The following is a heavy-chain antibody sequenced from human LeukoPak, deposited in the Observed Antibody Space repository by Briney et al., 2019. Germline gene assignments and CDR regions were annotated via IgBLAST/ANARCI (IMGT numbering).Heavy chain of an antibody. J-gene: IGHJ4*02. CDR1: GGSFSDHY. CDR3: ARKASHFSYGLGAIDY. CDR2: INHSGTT. Sequence: SETLSLTCAVYGGSFSDHYWNWIRQPPGKGQEWIGEINHSGTTNYNASLKSRVTISVDTSKNHFSLKLNSMTAADTAVYYCARKASHFSYGLGAIDYWGQGNLVTVSS. D-gene: IGHD5-18*01. V-gene: IGHV4-34*01.